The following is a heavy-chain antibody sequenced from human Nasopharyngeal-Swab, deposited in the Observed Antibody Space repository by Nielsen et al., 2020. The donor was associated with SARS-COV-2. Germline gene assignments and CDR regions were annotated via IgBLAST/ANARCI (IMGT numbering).Heavy chain of an antibody. CDR2: ITSNGGST. D-gene: IGHD7-27*01. Sequence: GESLKISCAASGFTFSRYAMHWVRQAPGKGLEYVTAITSNGGSTDYANSVKGRFTISRDNSKNTLYLQMGSLRPEDMGVYYCARYDWGYYYSGMDVWGQGTTVTVSS. CDR1: GFTFSRYA. J-gene: IGHJ6*02. V-gene: IGHV3-64*01. CDR3: ARYDWGYYYSGMDV.